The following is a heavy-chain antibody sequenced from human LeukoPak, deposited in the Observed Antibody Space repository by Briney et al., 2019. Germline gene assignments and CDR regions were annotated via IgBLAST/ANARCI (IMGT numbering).Heavy chain of an antibody. CDR3: ARLLRYFDWTHNGSFDY. CDR2: IIPIFGTA. J-gene: IGHJ4*02. CDR1: GGTFSSYA. V-gene: IGHV1-69*13. Sequence: SVKVSCKASGGTFSSYAISWVRQAPGQGLEWMGGIIPIFGTANNAQKFQGRVTITADESTSTAYMELSSLRSEDTAVYYRARLLRYFDWTHNGSFDYWGQGTLVTVSS. D-gene: IGHD3-9*01.